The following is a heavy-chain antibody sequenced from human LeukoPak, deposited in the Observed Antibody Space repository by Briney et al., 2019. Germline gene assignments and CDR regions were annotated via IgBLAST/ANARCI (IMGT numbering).Heavy chain of an antibody. CDR1: GFSFTTYW. CDR3: AKFDYDSSGYYLDYFDY. CDR2: ISGSGGST. J-gene: IGHJ4*02. D-gene: IGHD3-22*01. V-gene: IGHV3-23*01. Sequence: PGGSLRLSCAASGFSFTTYWMSWVRQAPGKGLEWVSAISGSGGSTYYADSVKGRFTISRDNSKNTLYLQMNSLRAEDTAVYYCAKFDYDSSGYYLDYFDYWGQGTLVTVSS.